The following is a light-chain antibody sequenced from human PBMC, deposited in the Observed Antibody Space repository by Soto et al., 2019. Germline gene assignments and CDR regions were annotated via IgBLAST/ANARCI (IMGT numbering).Light chain of an antibody. CDR3: QQRSNWPLIT. V-gene: IGKV3-11*01. Sequence: EIVLTKSPATLSLSPGERATLSCRASQSVSSYLAGYQQKPGQAPRLLIYDASNRATGIRSRFSGSGSGTDFTLTISSLEPEDFAVYYCQQRSNWPLITFGQGTRLEIK. CDR1: QSVSSY. J-gene: IGKJ5*01. CDR2: DAS.